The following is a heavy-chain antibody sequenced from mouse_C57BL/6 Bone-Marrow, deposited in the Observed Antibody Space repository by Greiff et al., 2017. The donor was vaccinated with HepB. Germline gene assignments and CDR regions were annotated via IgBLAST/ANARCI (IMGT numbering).Heavy chain of an antibody. V-gene: IGHV1-58*01. CDR2: IYIGNGYT. Sequence: VQLQQSGAELVRPGSSVKMSCKTSGYTFTSYGINWVKQRPGQGLEWIGYIYIGNGYTEYNEKFKGKATLTSDTSASTAYMQLSSLTSEESAIYFGAREPPLGGSRYGYFDVCGTGTTVTVSS. CDR3: AREPPLGGSRYGYFDV. J-gene: IGHJ1*03. CDR1: GYTFTSYG. D-gene: IGHD1-1*01.